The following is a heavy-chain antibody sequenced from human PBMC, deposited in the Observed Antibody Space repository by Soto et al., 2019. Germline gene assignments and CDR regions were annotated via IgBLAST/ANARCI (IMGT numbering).Heavy chain of an antibody. D-gene: IGHD3-16*01. CDR1: GFTFVDYD. Sequence: SGLSLRLPCASSGFTFVDYDSRCIRQAPGKGLEWVSYISSRSSTIFYADSVKGRFTTSRDNAKNSLYLQMNSLRAEDTAVYYCASNSDYRFDFWGQGALVTVSS. V-gene: IGHV3-11*04. CDR2: ISSRSSTI. CDR3: ASNSDYRFDF. J-gene: IGHJ4*02.